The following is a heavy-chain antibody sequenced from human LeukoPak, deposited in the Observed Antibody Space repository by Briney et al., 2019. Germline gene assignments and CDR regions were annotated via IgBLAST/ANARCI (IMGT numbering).Heavy chain of an antibody. D-gene: IGHD2-15*01. CDR3: AKSRSSSLDLFDY. V-gene: IGHV3-15*01. CDR1: GFTFSNAW. CDR2: IKSKTDGGTT. J-gene: IGHJ4*02. Sequence: GGSLRLSCAASGFTFSNAWMSWVRQAPGKGLEWVGRIKSKTDGGTTDYAAPVKGRFTISRDDSKNTLYLQMNSLRAEDTAVYYCAKSRSSSLDLFDYWGQGTLVTVSS.